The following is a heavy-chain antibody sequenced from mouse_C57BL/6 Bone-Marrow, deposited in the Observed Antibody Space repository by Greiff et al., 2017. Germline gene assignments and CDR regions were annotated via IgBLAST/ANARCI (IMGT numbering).Heavy chain of an antibody. V-gene: IGHV6-3*01. D-gene: IGHD3-2*02. CDR1: GFTFSNYW. CDR3: TGARLYAMDY. CDR2: IRLKSDNYAT. Sequence: DVKLVESGGGLVQPGGSMKLSCVASGFTFSNYWMNWVRQSPEKGLEWVAQIRLKSDNYATHYAESVKGRFTISRDDSKSSVYLQMNNLRAEDTGFYYCTGARLYAMDYWGQGTSVTVSS. J-gene: IGHJ4*01.